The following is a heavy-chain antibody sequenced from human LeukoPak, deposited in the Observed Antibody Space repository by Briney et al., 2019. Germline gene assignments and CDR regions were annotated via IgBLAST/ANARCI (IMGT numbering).Heavy chain of an antibody. J-gene: IGHJ4*02. CDR3: ARITGTNLDY. CDR2: INPSGGST. CDR1: GYTFTSYY. Sequence: GASVKVSCKAYGYTFTSYYMHWVRQAPGQGLEWMGIINPSGGSTSYAQKFQGRVTMTRDTSTSTVYMELSSLSSEDTAVYYCARITGTNLDYWGQGTLVTVSS. D-gene: IGHD1-14*01. V-gene: IGHV1-46*01.